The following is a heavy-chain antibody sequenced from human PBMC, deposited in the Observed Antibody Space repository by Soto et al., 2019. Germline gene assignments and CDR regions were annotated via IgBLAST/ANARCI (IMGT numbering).Heavy chain of an antibody. D-gene: IGHD2-8*01. CDR3: ARRRGSNGWFDL. CDR1: GGTFSSYA. CDR2: MNPDSGNT. Sequence: QVQLVQSGAEVKKPGSSVKVSCKASGGTFSSYAISWVRQAPGQGLEWMGWMNPDSGNTGYAQNFQGRVTMTGNTSISSVYMELSSLTSEDTAVYYCARRRGSNGWFDLWGQGTLVTVSS. V-gene: IGHV1-8*02. J-gene: IGHJ5*02.